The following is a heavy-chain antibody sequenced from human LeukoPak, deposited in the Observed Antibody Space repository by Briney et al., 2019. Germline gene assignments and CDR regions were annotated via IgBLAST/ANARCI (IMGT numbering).Heavy chain of an antibody. D-gene: IGHD2-15*01. Sequence: ASVKVSCKASGYTFTSYAMNWVRQAPGQGLEWMGWINTNTGNPTYAQGFTGRFVFSLDTSVSTAYLQISSLKAEDTAVYYCARDREGSYCSGGSCLDDAFDIWGQGTMVTVSS. J-gene: IGHJ3*02. CDR3: ARDREGSYCSGGSCLDDAFDI. V-gene: IGHV7-4-1*02. CDR1: GYTFTSYA. CDR2: INTNTGNP.